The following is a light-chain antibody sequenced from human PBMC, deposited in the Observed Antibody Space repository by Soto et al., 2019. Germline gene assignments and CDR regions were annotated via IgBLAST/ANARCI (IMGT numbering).Light chain of an antibody. CDR3: SSYTSISTDV. V-gene: IGLV2-14*01. CDR2: DVT. J-gene: IGLJ1*01. CDR1: SSDVGGYNF. Sequence: QSVLTQPAFGSGSTGQSTTIPCTGTSSDVGGYNFVSWYQQHPDKAPKLMIYDVTNRPSGVSNRFSGSKSGNTASLTISGLQAEDEADYYCSSYTSISTDVFGTGNKVTVL.